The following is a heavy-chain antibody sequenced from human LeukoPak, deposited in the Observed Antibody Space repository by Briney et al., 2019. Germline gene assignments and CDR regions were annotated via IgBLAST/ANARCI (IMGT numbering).Heavy chain of an antibody. CDR3: AKAGTGTNMIFDY. CDR1: GFTFSDFY. D-gene: IGHD1-1*01. V-gene: IGHV3-11*05. CDR2: LSSSGGDT. J-gene: IGHJ4*02. Sequence: PGGSLRLSCAASGFTFSDFYMTWIRQAPAKGLEWVSALSSSGGDTFYADSVKGRFTISRDTSKNTPYLQMYSLRAEDTAVYYCAKAGTGTNMIFDYWGQGTLVTVSS.